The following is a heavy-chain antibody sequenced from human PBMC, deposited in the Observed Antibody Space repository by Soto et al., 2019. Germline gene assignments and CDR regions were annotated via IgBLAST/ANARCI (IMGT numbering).Heavy chain of an antibody. V-gene: IGHV3-7*01. CDR2: IKEDGTAT. Sequence: GGSLRLSCSASGFTFPNYYMTWVRQAPGRGLEWVANIKEDGTATYYLDSVKGRFTISRDNARNSLFLQMNSLRAEESAVYYCARNPTNGLFDYWRLGTLVTVSS. J-gene: IGHJ4*02. CDR3: ARNPTNGLFDY. D-gene: IGHD2-8*01. CDR1: GFTFPNYY.